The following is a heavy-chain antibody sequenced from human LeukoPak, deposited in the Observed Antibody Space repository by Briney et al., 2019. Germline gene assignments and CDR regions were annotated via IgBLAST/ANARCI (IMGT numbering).Heavy chain of an antibody. D-gene: IGHD3-3*01. Sequence: PGGSLRLSCAASGFTFSTYAMSWVRQAPGKWLEWVSAISGSGGTTYYADSVKGRLTIARDSSKNTLYLQMNSLRAEDTAVYYCAKHPYYDFWSGYQSVDYWGQGTLVTVSS. CDR3: AKHPYYDFWSGYQSVDY. CDR2: ISGSGGTT. V-gene: IGHV3-23*01. CDR1: GFTFSTYA. J-gene: IGHJ4*02.